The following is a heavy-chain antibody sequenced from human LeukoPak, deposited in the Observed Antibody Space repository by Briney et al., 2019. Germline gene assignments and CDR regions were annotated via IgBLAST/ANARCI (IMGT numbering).Heavy chain of an antibody. CDR1: GFAFDDYA. V-gene: IGHV3-9*01. Sequence: GGSLRLSCAASGFAFDDYAMHWVRQAPGKGLEWASGISWNSGSIGYADSVKGRFTISRDNAKNSLYLQMNSLRAEDTALYYCARNGGGAESAYNWFDPWGQGTLVTVSS. J-gene: IGHJ5*02. D-gene: IGHD1-26*01. CDR2: ISWNSGSI. CDR3: ARNGGGAESAYNWFDP.